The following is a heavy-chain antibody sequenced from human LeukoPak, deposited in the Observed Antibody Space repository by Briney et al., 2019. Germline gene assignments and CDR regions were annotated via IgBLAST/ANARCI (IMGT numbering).Heavy chain of an antibody. J-gene: IGHJ5*02. CDR3: ARDLTQQLVPRGWFDP. V-gene: IGHV4-38-2*02. CDR2: IYHSGST. CDR1: GYSISSGYY. Sequence: PSETLSLTCAVSGYSISSGYYWGWIRQPPGKGPEWIGSIYHSGSTYYNPSLKSRVTISVDTSKNQFSLKLSSVTAADTAVYYCARDLTQQLVPRGWFDPWGQGTLVTVSS. D-gene: IGHD6-13*01.